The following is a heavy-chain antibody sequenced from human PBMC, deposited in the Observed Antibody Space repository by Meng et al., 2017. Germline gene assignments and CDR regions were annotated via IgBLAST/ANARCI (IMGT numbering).Heavy chain of an antibody. J-gene: IGHJ4*02. CDR2: SGRSRDT. V-gene: IGHV3-23*04. CDR1: GFTFGTNY. D-gene: IGHD1-26*01. CDR3: AKHLSGSYTFDS. Sequence: VRVVGNGGGLVQPGGSLGLSWAASGFTFGTNYISWVRRAPGKGLEWVSASGRSRDTYYADSVKGRFTISRDTSKNTLYLEMNSLRAEDTAVYYCAKHLSGSYTFDSWGQGTLVTVSS.